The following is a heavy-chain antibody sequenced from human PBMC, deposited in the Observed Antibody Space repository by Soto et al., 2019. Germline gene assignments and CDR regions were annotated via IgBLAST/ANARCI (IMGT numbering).Heavy chain of an antibody. CDR3: ARRNYRDGYKVFDY. CDR1: GGSISSSSYY. V-gene: IGHV4-39*01. J-gene: IGHJ4*02. CDR2: IYYSGST. D-gene: IGHD4-4*01. Sequence: SETLSLTCTVSGGSISSSSYYWGWIRQPPGKGLEWIGSIYYSGSTYYNPSLKSRVTISVDTSKNQFSLRLSSVTAADTAVYYCARRNYRDGYKVFDYWGQGTLVTVSS.